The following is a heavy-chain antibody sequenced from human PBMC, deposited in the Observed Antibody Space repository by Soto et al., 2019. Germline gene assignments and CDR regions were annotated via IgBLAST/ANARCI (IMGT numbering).Heavy chain of an antibody. CDR2: IYYRGST. CDR1: GGSISSGGYY. J-gene: IGHJ4*02. D-gene: IGHD3-9*01. V-gene: IGHV4-31*03. CDR3: ARPLPGYYTFDS. Sequence: QVQLQESGPGLVKPSQTLSLTCTVSGGSISSGGYYWSWIRQHPGKGQEWIGYIYYRGSTYYNPSLKRSVTISAHTSKNKFPLKLSFVTAADTGVYYCARPLPGYYTFDSWGQGTLVTVSS.